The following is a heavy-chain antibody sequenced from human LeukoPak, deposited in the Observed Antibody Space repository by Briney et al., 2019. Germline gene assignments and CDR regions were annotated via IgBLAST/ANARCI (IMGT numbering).Heavy chain of an antibody. J-gene: IGHJ4*02. CDR1: GFTFSSYS. CDR2: IGSSSSTI. V-gene: IGHV3-48*01. Sequence: HAGGSLRLSCAASGFTFSSYSMNWVRQAPGKGLEWVSYIGSSSSTIYYADAVKGRFTISRDNAKNSLYLQMNSLRAEDTAVYYCARDHSNWEGVDYWDQGTLVTVSS. CDR3: ARDHSNWEGVDY. D-gene: IGHD7-27*01.